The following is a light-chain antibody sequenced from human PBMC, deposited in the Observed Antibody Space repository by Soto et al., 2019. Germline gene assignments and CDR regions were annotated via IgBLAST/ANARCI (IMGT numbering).Light chain of an antibody. CDR2: ATS. CDR1: KGINNY. CDR3: QQYATSRT. J-gene: IGKJ1*01. Sequence: DIQMTQSPPSLSASVGDRVTITCRASKGINNYLAWFQQQPGTAPKPLIYATSTLHSGVPSRFTGSGSATEFTLTITSLQPEEFVTYYCQQYATSRTFGQGTKVEIK. V-gene: IGKV1-16*01.